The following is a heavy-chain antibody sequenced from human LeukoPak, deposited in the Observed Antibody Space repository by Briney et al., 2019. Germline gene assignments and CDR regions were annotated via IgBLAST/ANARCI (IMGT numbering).Heavy chain of an antibody. CDR1: GGSISSGGYS. D-gene: IGHD6-13*01. CDR2: IYHSGST. CDR3: ARDSGSKFDY. J-gene: IGHJ4*02. Sequence: SQTLSLTCAVSGGSISSGGYSWSWIRQPPGKGLEWIGYIYHSGSTYYNPSLESRVTISVDRSKNQFSLKLSSVTAADTAVYYCARDSGSKFDYWGQGTLVTVSS. V-gene: IGHV4-30-2*01.